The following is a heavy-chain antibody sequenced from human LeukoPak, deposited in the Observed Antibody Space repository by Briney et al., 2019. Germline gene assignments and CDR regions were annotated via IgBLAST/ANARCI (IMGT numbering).Heavy chain of an antibody. CDR2: INPNSGGT. Sequence: VSVKVSCKVSGYTFTGYYMHWVRQAPGQGLEWMGWINPNSGGTNYAQKFQGRVTMTRDTSISTAYMELSRLRSDDTAVYYCARDSSGYYLYGMDVWGQGTTVTVSS. D-gene: IGHD3-22*01. CDR1: GYTFTGYY. J-gene: IGHJ6*02. V-gene: IGHV1-2*02. CDR3: ARDSSGYYLYGMDV.